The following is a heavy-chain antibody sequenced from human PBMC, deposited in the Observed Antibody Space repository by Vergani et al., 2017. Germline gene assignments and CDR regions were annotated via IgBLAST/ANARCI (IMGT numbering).Heavy chain of an antibody. CDR3: ASAPESDSY. CDR1: GFTFSSYW. J-gene: IGHJ4*02. V-gene: IGHV3-74*02. D-gene: IGHD1-14*01. CDR2: INSEGSSA. Sequence: EVQLVESGGGLVQPGGSLRLSCAASGFTFSSYWMNWVRHAPGEGLVWVSRINSEGSSASYADSVKGRLTISRDNSKNTLYLQMNSRRAEDTAVYYCASAPESDSYWGQGTLVTVSS.